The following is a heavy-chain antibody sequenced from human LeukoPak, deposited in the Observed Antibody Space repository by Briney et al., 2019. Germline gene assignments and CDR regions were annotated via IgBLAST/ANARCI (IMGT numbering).Heavy chain of an antibody. CDR3: AKDFVPRGGSYFPGFDY. D-gene: IGHD1-26*01. CDR1: GFTFSSYA. Sequence: QSGGSLRLSCAASGFTFSSYAMNWVRQARGKGLEWVSTISNSGDRTYYADSVKGRFTISRDNSKNTLYLQMNSLRTEDTAVYYCAKDFVPRGGSYFPGFDYWGQGTLVIVSS. J-gene: IGHJ4*02. CDR2: ISNSGDRT. V-gene: IGHV3-23*01.